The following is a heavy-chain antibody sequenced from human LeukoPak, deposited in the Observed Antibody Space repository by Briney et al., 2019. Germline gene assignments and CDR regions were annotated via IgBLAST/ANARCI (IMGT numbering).Heavy chain of an antibody. Sequence: GASVKVSCKASGYTFTSYGISWVRQAPGQGLEWMRWISAYNGNTNYAQKLQGRVTMTTDTSTSTAYMELRSLRSDDTAVYYCVTVRGYSSSSLPDYWGQGTLVTVSS. J-gene: IGHJ4*02. D-gene: IGHD6-6*01. CDR2: ISAYNGNT. CDR1: GYTFTSYG. V-gene: IGHV1-18*01. CDR3: VTVRGYSSSSLPDY.